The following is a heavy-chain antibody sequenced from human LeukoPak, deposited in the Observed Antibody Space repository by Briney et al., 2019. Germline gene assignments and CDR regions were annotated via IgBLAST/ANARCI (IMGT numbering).Heavy chain of an antibody. V-gene: IGHV4-39*01. CDR3: ARLPRPYCTNGVCYRVSAFDI. CDR1: GGSISSSSYY. CDR2: IYYSGST. D-gene: IGHD2-8*01. J-gene: IGHJ3*02. Sequence: SETLSLTCTVSGGSISSSSYYWGWIRQPPGKGLEWIGSIYYSGSTYYNPPLKSRVTISVDTSKNQFSLKLSSVTAADTAVYYCARLPRPYCTNGVCYRVSAFDIWGQGTMVTVSS.